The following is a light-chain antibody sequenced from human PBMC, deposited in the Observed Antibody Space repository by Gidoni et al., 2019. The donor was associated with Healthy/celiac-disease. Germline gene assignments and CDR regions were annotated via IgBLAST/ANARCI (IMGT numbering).Light chain of an antibody. CDR1: QRISSW. CDR2: KAS. V-gene: IGKV1-5*03. CDR3: QQYNSYSLFT. J-gene: IGKJ3*01. Sequence: DIPMTKSPSTLSASVGDRVTITCRASQRISSWLAWYQQKPGKAPKLLIYKASSLESGVPSRFSGSGSGTEFTLTISSLQPDDFATYYCQQYNSYSLFTFGPGTKVDIK.